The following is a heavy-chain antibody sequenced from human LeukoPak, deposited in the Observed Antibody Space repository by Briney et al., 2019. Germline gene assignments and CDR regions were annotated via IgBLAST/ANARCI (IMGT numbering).Heavy chain of an antibody. CDR1: GYTFTSYC. V-gene: IGHV1-46*01. CDR2: INPSGDDT. D-gene: IGHD3-3*01. CDR3: ARGSAYYSFWSGYFDY. Sequence: ASVKVSCKASGYTFTSYCVHWVRQAPGQGLEWMGIINPSGDDTTYAQKFQGRVTITRDTSTTTVYMELSSLRSEDTAMYYCARGSAYYSFWSGYFDYWGQGTLVTVSS. J-gene: IGHJ4*02.